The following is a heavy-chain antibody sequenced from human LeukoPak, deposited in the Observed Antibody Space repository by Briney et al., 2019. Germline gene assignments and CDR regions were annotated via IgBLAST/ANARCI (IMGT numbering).Heavy chain of an antibody. J-gene: IGHJ5*02. V-gene: IGHV4-39*07. CDR1: GGSISTSNYY. D-gene: IGHD2-15*01. Sequence: SETLSLTCTVSGGSISTSNYYWGWIRQPPGKGLEWIGSIYYSGNTYYNPSLKSRVTTSLDTSKNQFSLKLSSVTAADTAVYYCARYCSGGSCYSRLDPWGQGTLVTVSS. CDR3: ARYCSGGSCYSRLDP. CDR2: IYYSGNT.